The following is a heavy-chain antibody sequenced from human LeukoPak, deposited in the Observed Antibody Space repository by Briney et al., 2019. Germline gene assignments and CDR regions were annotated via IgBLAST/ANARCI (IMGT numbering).Heavy chain of an antibody. CDR1: GGSFSGYF. D-gene: IGHD2-2*01. Sequence: SETLSLTCAVYGGSFSGYFWSWIRLPPGKGLEWIGEINHSGSTNYNPSLKSRVTISVDTFKNQFSLKLSSVTAADTAVYYCVRDQLLGSYNWFDPWGQGNLVTVSS. J-gene: IGHJ5*02. CDR3: VRDQLLGSYNWFDP. V-gene: IGHV4-34*01. CDR2: INHSGST.